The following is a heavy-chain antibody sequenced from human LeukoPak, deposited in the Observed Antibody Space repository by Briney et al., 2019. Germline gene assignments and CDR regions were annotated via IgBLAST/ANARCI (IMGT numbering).Heavy chain of an antibody. Sequence: SETLSLTCTVSGYSISSGYYWGWIRQPPGQGLEWIGSIYHSGSTYYNPPLKSRVTISVDTSKNQFSLKLSSVTAADTAVYYCAGIFHCSSTSCYEGYFDYWGQGTLVTVSS. CDR2: IYHSGST. CDR1: GYSISSGYY. V-gene: IGHV4-38-2*02. D-gene: IGHD2-2*01. CDR3: AGIFHCSSTSCYEGYFDY. J-gene: IGHJ4*02.